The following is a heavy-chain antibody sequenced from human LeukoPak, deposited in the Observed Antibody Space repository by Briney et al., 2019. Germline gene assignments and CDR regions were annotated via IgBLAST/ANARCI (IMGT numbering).Heavy chain of an antibody. D-gene: IGHD3-10*02. J-gene: IGHJ6*04. Sequence: PGGSLRLSCAASGFSFSSYEMNWVRQAPGKGLEWVSSIGISTTYIYYADSVTGRFTISRDNAKNSLYLQMNSLRAEDTAVYYCAELGITMIGGVWGKGTTVTISS. CDR3: AELGITMIGGV. CDR1: GFSFSSYE. V-gene: IGHV3-21*01. CDR2: IGISTTYI.